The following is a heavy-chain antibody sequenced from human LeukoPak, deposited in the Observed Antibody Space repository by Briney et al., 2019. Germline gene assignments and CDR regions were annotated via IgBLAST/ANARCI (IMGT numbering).Heavy chain of an antibody. J-gene: IGHJ4*02. V-gene: IGHV1-69*04. CDR1: GGTFSSYA. CDR3: ARDYGDYDQDY. Sequence: ASVKVSCKASGGTFSSYAISWVRQAPGQGLEWMVRIIPILGIANYAQKFQGRVTITADKSTSTAYMELSSLRSEDTAVYYCARDYGDYDQDYWGQGTLVTVSS. CDR2: IIPILGIA. D-gene: IGHD4-17*01.